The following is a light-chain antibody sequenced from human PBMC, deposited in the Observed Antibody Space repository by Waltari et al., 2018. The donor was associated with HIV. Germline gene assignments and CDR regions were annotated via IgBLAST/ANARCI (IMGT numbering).Light chain of an antibody. CDR3: AAWDDSLNGPV. V-gene: IGLV1-44*01. J-gene: IGLJ3*02. Sequence: QSVLTQPPSASGTPGQRVTISCSGSTSNIGSNTINWYQQLPGTAPKLLIYSNKQRPSGVPDRFSGSKAGTSASLAISGLQSEDEADYSCAAWDDSLNGPVFGGGTKLTVL. CDR2: SNK. CDR1: TSNIGSNT.